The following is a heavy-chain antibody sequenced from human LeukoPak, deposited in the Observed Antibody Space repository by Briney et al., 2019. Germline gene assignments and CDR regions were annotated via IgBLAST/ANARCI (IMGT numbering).Heavy chain of an antibody. D-gene: IGHD4-17*01. CDR3: ARGLNDYGDYVSPG. CDR1: GGTFSSYA. J-gene: IGHJ4*02. CDR2: NIPIFGTA. V-gene: IGHV1-69*13. Sequence: GASVKVSCKASGGTFSSYAISWVRQAPGQGLEWMGGNIPIFGTANYAQKFQGRVTITADESTSTAYMELSSLRSEDTAVYYCARGLNDYGDYVSPGRGQGTLVTVSS.